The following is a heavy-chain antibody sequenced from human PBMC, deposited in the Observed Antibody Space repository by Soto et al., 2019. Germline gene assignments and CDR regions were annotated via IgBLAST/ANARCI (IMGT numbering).Heavy chain of an antibody. Sequence: PRKGLESVAVLSFDGSDQYYAGSVKGPFTISRDNSKNTLYLQMNGLRPEDTAVYYCAREVREENGYGADVLGQGTTVPVSS. D-gene: IGHD5-12*01. CDR2: LSFDGSDQ. V-gene: IGHV3-30*01. CDR3: AREVREENGYGADV. J-gene: IGHJ6*02.